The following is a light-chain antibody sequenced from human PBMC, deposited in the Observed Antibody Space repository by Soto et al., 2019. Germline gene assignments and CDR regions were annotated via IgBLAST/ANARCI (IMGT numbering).Light chain of an antibody. CDR3: QQRSNWPRGT. CDR2: DAS. Sequence: EIVLTQSPATLSLSPGERATLSCRASQSVSSYLAWYQQKPGQAPRLFIYDASNRATGIPARFSGSGSGTDFTLTISSLEPEDFAVYYCQQRSNWPRGTFGGGTKVEIK. V-gene: IGKV3-11*01. J-gene: IGKJ4*01. CDR1: QSVSSY.